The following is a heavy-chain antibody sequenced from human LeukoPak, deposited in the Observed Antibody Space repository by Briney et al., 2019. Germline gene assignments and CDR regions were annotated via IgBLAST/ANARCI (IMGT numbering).Heavy chain of an antibody. Sequence: TSETLSLTCTVSGGSISSGGYYWSWIRQHPGKGLEWIGYIYYSGSTYYNPSLKSRVTISVDTSKNQFSLKLSSVTAADTAVYYCARGPDTIFGVVIPPSDYWGQGTLVTVSS. CDR1: GGSISSGGYY. CDR2: IYYSGST. D-gene: IGHD3-3*01. CDR3: ARGPDTIFGVVIPPSDY. V-gene: IGHV4-31*03. J-gene: IGHJ4*02.